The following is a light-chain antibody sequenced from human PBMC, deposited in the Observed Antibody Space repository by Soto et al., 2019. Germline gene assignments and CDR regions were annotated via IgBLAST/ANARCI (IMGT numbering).Light chain of an antibody. J-gene: IGKJ1*01. CDR1: QSISSW. CDR3: QQYNSYLWT. V-gene: IGKV1-5*01. Sequence: EIQMTPSPFTLSTSVGDRVTITCPASQSISSWLAWYQQKPGKAPKLLIYDASSLESGVPSRFSGSGSGTEFTLTISSLQPDDFATYYCQQYNSYLWTFGQGTKV. CDR2: DAS.